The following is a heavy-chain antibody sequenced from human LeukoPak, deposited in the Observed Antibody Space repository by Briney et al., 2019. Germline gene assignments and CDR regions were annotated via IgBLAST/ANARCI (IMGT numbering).Heavy chain of an antibody. CDR2: IYYSGST. CDR3: ARNPLPSSTVTTVGFDP. J-gene: IGHJ5*02. V-gene: IGHV4-39*07. D-gene: IGHD4-17*01. CDR1: GGSISSSSYY. Sequence: ETLXLTCTVSGGSISSSSYYWGWIRQPPGKGLEWIGSIYYSGSTYYNPSLKSRVTISVDTSKNQFSLKLSSVTAADTAVYYCARNPLPSSTVTTVGFDPWGQGTLVTVSS.